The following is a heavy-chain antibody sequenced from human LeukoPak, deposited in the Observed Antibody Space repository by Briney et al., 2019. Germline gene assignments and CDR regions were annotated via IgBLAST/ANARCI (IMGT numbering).Heavy chain of an antibody. CDR3: AREDYYDSSGYYKEGVNDAFDI. J-gene: IGHJ3*02. CDR2: INPNSGGT. Sequence: ASVKVSCKASGYTFTGYYMHWVRQAPGQGLEWMGWINPNSGGTNYAQKFQGRVTMTRDTSISTAYMELSRLRSDDTAVYYCAREDYYDSSGYYKEGVNDAFDIWGQGTMVTVSS. D-gene: IGHD3-22*01. CDR1: GYTFTGYY. V-gene: IGHV1-2*02.